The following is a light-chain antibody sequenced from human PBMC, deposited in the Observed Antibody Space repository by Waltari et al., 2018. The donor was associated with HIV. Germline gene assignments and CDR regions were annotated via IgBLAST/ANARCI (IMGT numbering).Light chain of an antibody. J-gene: IGKJ1*01. Sequence: EIALTQSPGTLSLSPGERATLSCRASQTIRSTYLAWYQQKPGQAPRLLIYGASNRATGIPDRFSGSGSGTDFTLTISSLEPEDCAVYYCQQYIGSPRTFGQGTKVELK. CDR1: QTIRSTY. CDR2: GAS. CDR3: QQYIGSPRT. V-gene: IGKV3-20*01.